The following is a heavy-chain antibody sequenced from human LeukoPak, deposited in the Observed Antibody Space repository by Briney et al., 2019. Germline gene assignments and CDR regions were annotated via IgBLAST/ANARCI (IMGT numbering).Heavy chain of an antibody. D-gene: IGHD2-15*01. CDR2: ISPDGNIT. V-gene: IGHV3-74*01. CDR3: ARGCSAVRCPADY. J-gene: IGHJ4*02. Sequence: GGSLRLSCEASGFTFSNFWIHWVRQAPGEGLVWVPQISPDGNITPYADSVKGRFTISRDNSKNTLYLQINALKAEDTAVYYCARGCSAVRCPADYWGQGSLVTVSS. CDR1: GFTFSNFW.